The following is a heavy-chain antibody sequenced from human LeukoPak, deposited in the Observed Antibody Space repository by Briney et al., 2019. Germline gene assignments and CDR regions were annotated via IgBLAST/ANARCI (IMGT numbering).Heavy chain of an antibody. CDR1: GGSISSGSYY. CDR2: IYTSGST. V-gene: IGHV4-61*02. J-gene: IGHJ6*03. D-gene: IGHD1-26*01. Sequence: PSETLSLTCTVSGGSISSGSYYWSWIRQPAGKGLEWIGRIYTSGSTNYNPSLKSRVTISVDTSKNQFSLKLSSVTAADTAVYYCARVGNANYYYYYYMDVWGKGTTVTVSS. CDR3: ARVGNANYYYYYYMDV.